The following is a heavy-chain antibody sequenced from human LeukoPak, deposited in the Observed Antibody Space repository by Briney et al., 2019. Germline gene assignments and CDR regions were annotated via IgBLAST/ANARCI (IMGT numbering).Heavy chain of an antibody. CDR3: ARVDK. CDR1: GFTVSLND. J-gene: IGHJ4*02. D-gene: IGHD3-22*01. V-gene: IGHV3-53*01. CDR2: ISRDDTI. Sequence: GGSLRLSCAVSGFTVSLNDMTWVRQAPGKGLECVSVISRDDTIFYADSVKGRFTISRDNSKNTLYLQMNSLRADDTAVYCCARVDKWGQGTLVTVSS.